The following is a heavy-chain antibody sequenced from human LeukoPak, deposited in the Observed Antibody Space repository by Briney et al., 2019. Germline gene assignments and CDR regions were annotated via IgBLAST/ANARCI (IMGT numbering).Heavy chain of an antibody. V-gene: IGHV3-53*01. J-gene: IGHJ4*02. CDR3: ARVLKYFDWLGPDY. D-gene: IGHD3-9*01. CDR1: GFTFSNAW. Sequence: GGSLRLSCATSGFTFSNAWMNWVRQAPGKGLEWVSVIYSGGSTYYADSVKGRFTISRDNSKNTLYLQMNSLRAEDTAVYYCARVLKYFDWLGPDYWGQGTLVTVSS. CDR2: IYSGGST.